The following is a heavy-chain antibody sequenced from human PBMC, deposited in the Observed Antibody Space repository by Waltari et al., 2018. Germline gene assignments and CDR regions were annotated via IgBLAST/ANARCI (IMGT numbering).Heavy chain of an antibody. CDR2: INPNSGGT. CDR1: GYPFTGYY. D-gene: IGHD3-22*01. J-gene: IGHJ4*02. Sequence: QVQLVQSGAEVKKPGASVKVSCKASGYPFTGYYMHWVRQAPGQGLEWMGRINPNSGGTNYAQKFQGRVTMTRDTSISTAYMELSRLRSDDTAVYYCARDRLDYYDSSGYPDYWGQGTLVTVSS. CDR3: ARDRLDYYDSSGYPDY. V-gene: IGHV1-2*06.